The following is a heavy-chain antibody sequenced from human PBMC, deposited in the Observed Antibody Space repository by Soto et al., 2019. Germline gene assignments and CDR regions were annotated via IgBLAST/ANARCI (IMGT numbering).Heavy chain of an antibody. Sequence: EVQLVESGGGLVQPGESLRLSCAASGVTVSSNYMSWVRQAPGKGLEWVSVIYRGGSTYYADSVKGRFTISRDNSKNTLYLQMNSLRAEDTAVYYCARHGYNYGGGYFDYWGQGTLVTVSS. V-gene: IGHV3-66*04. D-gene: IGHD5-18*01. CDR1: GVTVSSNY. CDR3: ARHGYNYGGGYFDY. CDR2: IYRGGST. J-gene: IGHJ4*02.